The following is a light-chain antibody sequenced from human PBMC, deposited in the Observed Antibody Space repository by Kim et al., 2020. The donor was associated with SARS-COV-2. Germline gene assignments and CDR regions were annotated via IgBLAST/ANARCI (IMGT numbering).Light chain of an antibody. CDR1: NIARKN. J-gene: IGLJ1*01. Sequence: VAPGKTARITCGGTNIARKNVHWYQQKPGQAPVLVIFYDNDRPTGIPERFSGSNSGNTTTLTISRVEAGDEADYYCHVWDSTSDHVFGTGTKVTVL. CDR3: HVWDSTSDHV. V-gene: IGLV3-21*04. CDR2: YDN.